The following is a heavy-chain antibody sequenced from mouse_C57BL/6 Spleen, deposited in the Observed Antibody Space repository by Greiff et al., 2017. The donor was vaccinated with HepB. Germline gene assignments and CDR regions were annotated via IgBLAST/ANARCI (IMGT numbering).Heavy chain of an antibody. CDR2: IYPGDGDT. CDR1: GYAFSSSW. Sequence: VQLQQSGPELVKPGASVKISCKASGYAFSSSWMNWVKQRPGKGLEWIGRIYPGDGDTNYNGKFKGKATLTADKSSSTAYMQLSSLTSEDSAVYCCANYYGTLAWFAYWGQGTLVTVSA. V-gene: IGHV1-82*01. D-gene: IGHD1-1*01. J-gene: IGHJ3*01. CDR3: ANYYGTLAWFAY.